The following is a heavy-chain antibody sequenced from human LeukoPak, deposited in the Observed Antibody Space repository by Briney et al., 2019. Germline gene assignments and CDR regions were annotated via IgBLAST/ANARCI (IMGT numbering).Heavy chain of an antibody. CDR1: GGTFSSYA. D-gene: IGHD3-22*01. J-gene: IGHJ4*02. Sequence: ASVKVSCKASGGTFSSYAISWVRQAPGQGLGWMGGIIPIFGTANYAQKFQGRVTITADESTSTAYMELRSLRSDDTAVYYCARDRTYYDSSGYSRPGGYWGQGTLVTVSS. CDR3: ARDRTYYDSSGYSRPGGY. CDR2: IIPIFGTA. V-gene: IGHV1-69*13.